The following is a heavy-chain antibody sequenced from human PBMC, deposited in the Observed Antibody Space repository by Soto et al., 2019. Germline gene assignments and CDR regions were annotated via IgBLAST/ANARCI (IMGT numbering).Heavy chain of an antibody. J-gene: IGHJ6*02. D-gene: IGHD2-15*01. CDR1: GFTVSSTY. CDR3: AKDLGPLRLLNYYFYGLDV. V-gene: IGHV3-53*01. CDR2: IESGGST. Sequence: XESLGLSCNASGFTVSSTYMSGVRQAPGMGLEWVAVIESGGSTHYADSVKGRFTISRDIPKNMIYLQLHTLRAEDTAVYYCAKDLGPLRLLNYYFYGLDVWGQGTTVTVSS.